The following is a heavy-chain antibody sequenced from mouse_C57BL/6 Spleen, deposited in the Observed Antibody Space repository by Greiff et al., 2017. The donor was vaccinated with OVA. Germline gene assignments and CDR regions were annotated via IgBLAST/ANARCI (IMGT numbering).Heavy chain of an antibody. CDR1: GYTFTDYY. V-gene: IGHV1-19*01. J-gene: IGHJ1*03. CDR3: ARGPFITTVVARYWYFDV. D-gene: IGHD1-1*01. CDR2: INPYNGGT. Sequence: EVQLQQSGPVLVKPGASVKMSCKASGYTFTDYYMNWVKQSHGKSLEWIGVINPYNGGTSYNQKFKGKATLTVDKSSSTAYMELNSLTSEDSAVYYCARGPFITTVVARYWYFDVWGTGTTVTVSS.